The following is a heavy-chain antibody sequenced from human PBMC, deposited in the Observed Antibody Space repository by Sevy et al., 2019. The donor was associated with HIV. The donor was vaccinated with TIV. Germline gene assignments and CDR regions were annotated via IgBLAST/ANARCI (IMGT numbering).Heavy chain of an antibody. J-gene: IGHJ6*02. CDR1: GDSVSSNSAA. CDR2: TYYRSKWYK. V-gene: IGHV6-1*01. D-gene: IGHD3-10*01. CDR3: ARGDYFGSGISNYYYYGMDV. Sequence: QSQTLSLTCAISGDSVSSNSAAWNWIRQSPSRGLEWLGRTYYRSKWYKDYAVSVKSRITINPDTSKNQFSLQLNSVTPEDTAVYYCARGDYFGSGISNYYYYGMDVWGQGTTVTVSS.